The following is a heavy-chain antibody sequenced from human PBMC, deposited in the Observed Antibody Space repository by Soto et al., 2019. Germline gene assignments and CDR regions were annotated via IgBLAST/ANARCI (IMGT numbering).Heavy chain of an antibody. J-gene: IGHJ4*02. CDR2: VSTSGRST. Sequence: XRSLLLSCSASGFIFSESAIYWVRQVPGKGLEAISAVSTSGRSTYYADSVKDRFTISRDNSKNTLFLQMGSLRPEDTAIYYCVKQEHGLDGVAFDYWGQGTQVTVSS. CDR3: VKQEHGLDGVAFDY. D-gene: IGHD2-15*01. CDR1: GFIFSESA. V-gene: IGHV3-64D*06.